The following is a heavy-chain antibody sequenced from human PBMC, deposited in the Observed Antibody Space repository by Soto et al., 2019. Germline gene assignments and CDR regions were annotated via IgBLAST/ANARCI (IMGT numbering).Heavy chain of an antibody. D-gene: IGHD7-27*01. J-gene: IGHJ6*02. CDR3: AKDLLGPGRAYGMDV. V-gene: IGHV3-30*18. Sequence: QVQLVESGGGVIQPGRSLRLSCAASGFTFSSYGMHWVRQAPGKGLERVAVISYDGSNKYYADSVKGRFTISRDNSKNTLYPQMNSLRAEDTAVYYCAKDLLGPGRAYGMDVWGQGTTVTVSS. CDR1: GFTFSSYG. CDR2: ISYDGSNK.